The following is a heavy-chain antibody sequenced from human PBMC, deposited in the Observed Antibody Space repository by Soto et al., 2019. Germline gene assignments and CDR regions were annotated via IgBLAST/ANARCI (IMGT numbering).Heavy chain of an antibody. CDR2: IIPILGTA. CDR3: ARVGITIFGVVTDYYYGMDV. D-gene: IGHD3-3*01. V-gene: IGHV1-69*12. Sequence: QVQLVQSGAEVKKPGSSVKVSCKASGGTFSSYAISWVRQAPGQGLEWMGGIIPILGTANYAQKFQGRVTITADESTSTAYMELSSLRSEDTAVYYCARVGITIFGVVTDYYYGMDVWGQGTTVTVSS. CDR1: GGTFSSYA. J-gene: IGHJ6*02.